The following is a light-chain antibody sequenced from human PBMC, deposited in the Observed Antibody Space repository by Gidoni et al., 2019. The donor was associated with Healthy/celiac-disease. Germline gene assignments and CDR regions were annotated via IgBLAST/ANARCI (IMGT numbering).Light chain of an antibody. CDR3: QVWGSSSDHVV. V-gene: IGLV3-21*02. CDR2: DDS. CDR1: NIGSKS. J-gene: IGLJ2*01. Sequence: SSLLPQPPPVSLAPGQTARITCGGNNIGSKSVHWYQQKPGQAPVLVVYDDSDRPSGIPERFSGSNSGNTATLTISRVEAGDEADYYCQVWGSSSDHVVFGGGTKLTVL.